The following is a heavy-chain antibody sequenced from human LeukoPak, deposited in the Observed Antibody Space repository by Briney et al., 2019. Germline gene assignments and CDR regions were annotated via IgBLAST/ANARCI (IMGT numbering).Heavy chain of an antibody. CDR2: IYYSGST. Sequence: SETLSLTCTVSGGSISSYYWSWIRQPPGKGLEWIGYIYYSGSTNYNPSLKSRVTISVDTSKDQFSLKLSSVTAADTAVYYCAREQVRFDPWGRGTLVTVSS. CDR3: AREQVRFDP. CDR1: GGSISSYY. J-gene: IGHJ5*02. V-gene: IGHV4-59*01.